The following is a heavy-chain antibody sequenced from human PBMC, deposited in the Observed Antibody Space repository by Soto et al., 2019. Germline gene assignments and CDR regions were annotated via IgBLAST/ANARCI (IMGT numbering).Heavy chain of an antibody. D-gene: IGHD4-17*01. CDR3: ARDGYGDPYYYYAMDV. J-gene: IGHJ6*02. Sequence: GGSLRLSCAASGFTFSFYEMSWVRQAPGKGLEWVSYISSSGTSIYYADSVKGRFTISRDNAKNSLYLQMNSLRAEDTALYYCARDGYGDPYYYYAMDVWGQGTTVTVSS. V-gene: IGHV3-48*03. CDR1: GFTFSFYE. CDR2: ISSSGTSI.